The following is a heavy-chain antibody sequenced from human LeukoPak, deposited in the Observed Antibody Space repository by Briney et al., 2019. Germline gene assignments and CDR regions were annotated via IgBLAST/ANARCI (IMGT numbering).Heavy chain of an antibody. D-gene: IGHD6-13*01. CDR1: GFTISSYV. V-gene: IGHV3-23*01. CDR2: TSGGGDKS. CDR3: VRSSSSHFSPDLTWFDP. J-gene: IGHJ5*02. Sequence: GGSLRLSCAASGFTISSYVMAWVRQAPGKGLEWVSATSGGGDKSYHADSVKGRFTISRDNLKNTVSLQMNSLRVEDTAVYYCVRSSSSHFSPDLTWFDPWGNGTLVAVSS.